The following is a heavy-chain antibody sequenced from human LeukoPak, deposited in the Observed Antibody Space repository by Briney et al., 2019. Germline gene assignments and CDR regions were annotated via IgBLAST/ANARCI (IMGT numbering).Heavy chain of an antibody. D-gene: IGHD3-9*01. CDR1: GGSISSSNW. CDR2: IYHSGST. J-gene: IGHJ5*02. CDR3: ARDGARYDILTGYYPANWFDP. V-gene: IGHV4-4*02. Sequence: SETLSLTCAVSGGSISSSNWWSWVRQPPGKGLEWIGEIYHSGSTNYNPSLKSRVTISVDTSKNQFSLKLSSVTAADTAVYYCARDGARYDILTGYYPANWFDPWGQGTLVTVSS.